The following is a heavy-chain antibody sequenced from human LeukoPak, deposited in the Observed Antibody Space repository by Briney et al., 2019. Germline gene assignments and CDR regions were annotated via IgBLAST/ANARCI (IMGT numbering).Heavy chain of an antibody. J-gene: IGHJ4*02. CDR1: GGSISSYY. CDR3: ARGRGVLPEPYFDY. D-gene: IGHD3-10*01. Sequence: SETLSLTCTVSGGSISSYYWSWIRQPPGKGLEWIGYIYYSGSTNYNPSLKSRVTISVDTSKNQFSLKLGSVTAADTAVYYCARGRGVLPEPYFDYWGRGTLVTVSS. V-gene: IGHV4-59*01. CDR2: IYYSGST.